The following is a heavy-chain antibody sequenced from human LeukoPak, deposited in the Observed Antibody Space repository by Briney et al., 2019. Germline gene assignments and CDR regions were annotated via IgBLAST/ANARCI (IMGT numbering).Heavy chain of an antibody. V-gene: IGHV4-34*01. CDR1: GGSFSGYY. D-gene: IGHD6-13*01. J-gene: IGHJ4*02. CDR3: ARVSMAAAGIDY. Sequence: SETLSLTCAVYGGSFSGYYWSWIRQPPGEGLEWIGEINHSGSTNYNPSLKSRVTISVDTSKNQFSLKLSSVTAADTAVYYCARVSMAAAGIDYWGQGTLVTVSS. CDR2: INHSGST.